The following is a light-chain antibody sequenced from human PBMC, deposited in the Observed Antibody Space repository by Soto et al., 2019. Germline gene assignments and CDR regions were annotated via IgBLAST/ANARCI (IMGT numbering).Light chain of an antibody. V-gene: IGKV1-39*01. CDR3: LQYSDHPFP. CDR2: AAS. CDR1: QVIIRF. Sequence: DIQMTQSPSSLSASVVDRVPITCRASQVIIRFLNWYQQKPGKAPKLLIFAASTLQSGVPSRFSGSGSGTEFTLTISSLQPEDFATYFCLQYSDHPFPFGGGTKVDIK. J-gene: IGKJ4*01.